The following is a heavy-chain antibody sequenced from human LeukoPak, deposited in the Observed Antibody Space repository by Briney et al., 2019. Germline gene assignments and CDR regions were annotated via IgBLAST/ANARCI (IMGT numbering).Heavy chain of an antibody. D-gene: IGHD6-13*01. V-gene: IGHV3-20*04. CDR1: GFTFDDYG. CDR2: INWNGDYT. J-gene: IGHJ6*03. CDR3: GRSNSSRSFYDLDV. Sequence: GGSLRLSCAISGFTFDDYGMNWVRQAPGKGLEWVSGINWNGDYTHYADSVKGRFTISRDNTNNSLYLQMTSLSAEDTALYYCGRSNSSRSFYDLDVRGKGTTVTVS.